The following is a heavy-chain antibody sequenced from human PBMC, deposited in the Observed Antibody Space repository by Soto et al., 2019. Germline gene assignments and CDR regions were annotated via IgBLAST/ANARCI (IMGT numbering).Heavy chain of an antibody. D-gene: IGHD6-19*01. J-gene: IGHJ4*02. Sequence: QVQLQESGPGLVKPSQTLSLTCTVSGGSISSGGYYWSWIRQHPGKGLEWIGYIYYSGSTYYNPSLKRRVTISVHTSKNPFSLKLSSVTAADTAVYYCARGRRLAVGVVDYCGQGTLVTVSS. CDR3: ARGRRLAVGVVDY. CDR2: IYYSGST. CDR1: GGSISSGGYY. V-gene: IGHV4-31*03.